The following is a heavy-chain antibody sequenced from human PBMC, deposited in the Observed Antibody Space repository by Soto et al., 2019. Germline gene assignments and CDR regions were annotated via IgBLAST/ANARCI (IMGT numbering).Heavy chain of an antibody. Sequence: GSLRLSCAASGFTFNSFFMHWVRQVPGEGLEWVSRISGDGGTISYADSVKGRFTISRDKAKNTLYLQMNSLKDEDTAVYYFERNDVSAIAGLDLWGQGTMVTVYS. J-gene: IGHJ4*02. CDR1: GFTFNSFF. CDR3: ERNDVSAIAGLDL. CDR2: ISGDGGTI. D-gene: IGHD3-16*01. V-gene: IGHV3-74*01.